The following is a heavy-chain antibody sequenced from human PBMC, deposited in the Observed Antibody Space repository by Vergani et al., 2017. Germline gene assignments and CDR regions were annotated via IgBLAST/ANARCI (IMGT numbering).Heavy chain of an antibody. CDR1: GFSLSTSGVG. Sequence: QITLKESGPTLVKPTQTLTLTCTFSGFSLSTSGVGVGWIRQPPGKALEWLALIYWNDDKRYSPSLKSRLTITKDTSKNQVVLTMTNMDPVDTATYYCAHRRGSTYYDFWSGYYKGDAFDIWGQGTMVTVSS. D-gene: IGHD3-3*01. J-gene: IGHJ3*02. CDR2: IYWNDDK. V-gene: IGHV2-5*01. CDR3: AHRRGSTYYDFWSGYYKGDAFDI.